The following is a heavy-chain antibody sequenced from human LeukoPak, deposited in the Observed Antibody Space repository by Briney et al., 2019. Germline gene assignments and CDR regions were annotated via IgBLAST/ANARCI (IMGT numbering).Heavy chain of an antibody. CDR3: AKGDGIAAADWFDP. D-gene: IGHD6-13*01. CDR1: GFTFSSYG. V-gene: IGHV3-30*18. Sequence: GGSLRLSCAASGFTFSSYGMHWVRQAPGKGLEWVAVISYDGSNKYYADSVKGRFTISRDNSKNTLYLQMSSLRAEDTAVYYCAKGDGIAAADWFDPWGQGTLVTVSS. CDR2: ISYDGSNK. J-gene: IGHJ5*02.